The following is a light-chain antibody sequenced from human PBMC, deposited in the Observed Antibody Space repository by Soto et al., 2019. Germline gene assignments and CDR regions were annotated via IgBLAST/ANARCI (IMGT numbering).Light chain of an antibody. CDR2: DVS. Sequence: QSVLTQPASVSGSPGQSITISCTGTSSDVGGYNYVSWYQQHTGKAPKLMIYDVSNRPSGVSNRFSGSKSGNTASLTISGLQAEDEADYYCSSYTSSSTLYVVFGGGTKVTVL. J-gene: IGLJ2*01. CDR3: SSYTSSSTLYVV. V-gene: IGLV2-14*01. CDR1: SSDVGGYNY.